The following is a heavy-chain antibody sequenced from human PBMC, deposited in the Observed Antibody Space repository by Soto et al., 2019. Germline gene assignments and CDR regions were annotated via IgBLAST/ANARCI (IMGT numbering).Heavy chain of an antibody. Sequence: PSETLSLTCAVSGYSISSGYYWGWIRQPPGKGLEWIGSIYHSGSTYYNPSLKSRVTISVDTSKNQFSLKLSSVTAADTAVYYCARATTVVTRIDYWGQGTLVTVSS. CDR1: GYSISSGYY. CDR2: IYHSGST. J-gene: IGHJ4*02. V-gene: IGHV4-38-2*01. D-gene: IGHD4-17*01. CDR3: ARATTVVTRIDY.